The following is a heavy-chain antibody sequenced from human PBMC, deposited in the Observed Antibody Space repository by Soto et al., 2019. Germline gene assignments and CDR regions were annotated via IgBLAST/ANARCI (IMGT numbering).Heavy chain of an antibody. Sequence: ASVKVSCKTSGYTFTTYFIHWVRQAPGQGLEWLGWINVDSGGTKSADGFKGRVTLTRETSITTADMELTSLTSDDAAVYYCARREFSYDSSGTPFDFWGQGTLVTVSS. CDR3: ARREFSYDSSGTPFDF. V-gene: IGHV1-2*07. D-gene: IGHD3-10*01. CDR2: INVDSGGT. CDR1: GYTFTTYF. J-gene: IGHJ5*01.